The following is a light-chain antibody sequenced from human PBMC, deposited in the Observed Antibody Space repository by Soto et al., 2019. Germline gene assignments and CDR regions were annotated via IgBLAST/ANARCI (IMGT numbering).Light chain of an antibody. CDR3: QQYNSYPVT. Sequence: DIQMTQSPSTLSASVGDRVTITCRASQSISSWLAWYQQKPGKAPKLLIYKASSLESGVPSRFGGRGSGTEFTLTISSLQPDDFATYYCQQYNSYPVTFGQGTKLEIK. J-gene: IGKJ2*01. CDR1: QSISSW. CDR2: KAS. V-gene: IGKV1-5*03.